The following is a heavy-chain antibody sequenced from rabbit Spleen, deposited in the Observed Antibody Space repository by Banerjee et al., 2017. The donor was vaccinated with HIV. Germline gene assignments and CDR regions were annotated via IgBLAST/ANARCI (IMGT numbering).Heavy chain of an antibody. CDR3: ARDTGSSFSSYGMDL. J-gene: IGHJ6*01. D-gene: IGHD8-1*01. V-gene: IGHV1S40*01. CDR2: IDPVFGIT. CDR1: GFSFSSSDY. Sequence: QSLEESGGDLVKPGASLTLTCTASGFSFSSSDYMCWVRQAPGKGLEWIGYIDPVFGITYYASWVNGRFSISRENAQNTVFLQMTSLTAADTATYFCARDTGSSFSSYGMDLWAQAPSSPS.